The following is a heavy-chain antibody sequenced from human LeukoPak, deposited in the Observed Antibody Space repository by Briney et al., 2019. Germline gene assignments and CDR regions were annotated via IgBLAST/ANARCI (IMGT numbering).Heavy chain of an antibody. V-gene: IGHV3-30-3*01. CDR3: AKDPRGMAVAGRFDY. CDR2: ISYDGSNK. CDR1: GFTFSSYA. Sequence: GGSLRLSCAASGFTFSSYAMHWVRQAPGKGLEWVAVISYDGSNKYYADSVKGRFTISRDNSKNTLYLQMNSLRAEDTAVYYCAKDPRGMAVAGRFDYWGQGTLVTVSS. D-gene: IGHD6-19*01. J-gene: IGHJ4*02.